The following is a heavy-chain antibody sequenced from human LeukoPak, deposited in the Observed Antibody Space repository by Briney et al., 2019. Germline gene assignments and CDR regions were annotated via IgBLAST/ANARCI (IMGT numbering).Heavy chain of an antibody. CDR1: GFTFSSYE. Sequence: PGGSLRLSCVASGFTFSSYEMSWVRQAPGRGLEWVSFISSSGSTIYYADSVKGRFTISRDISKSTLYLQMSSLRADDTAVYYCAKEGALIAGCAFDIWGQGTTVTVSS. D-gene: IGHD2-21*01. CDR2: ISSSGSTI. J-gene: IGHJ3*02. V-gene: IGHV3-48*03. CDR3: AKEGALIAGCAFDI.